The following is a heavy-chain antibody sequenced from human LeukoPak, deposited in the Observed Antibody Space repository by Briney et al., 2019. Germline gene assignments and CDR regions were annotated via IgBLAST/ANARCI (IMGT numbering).Heavy chain of an antibody. J-gene: IGHJ4*02. CDR1: GYTFTSYG. CDR3: AREYCSSTSCYQVDY. CDR2: ISAYNGNT. Sequence: VASVKVSCKASGYTFTSYGISWVRQAPGQGLEWMGWISAYNGNTNYAQKLQGRVTMTTDTSTSTAYVELRSLRSDDTAVYYCAREYCSSTSCYQVDYWGQGTLVTVSS. V-gene: IGHV1-18*01. D-gene: IGHD2-2*01.